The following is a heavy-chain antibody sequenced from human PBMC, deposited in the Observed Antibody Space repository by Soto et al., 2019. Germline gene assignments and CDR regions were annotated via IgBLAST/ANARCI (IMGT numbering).Heavy chain of an antibody. D-gene: IGHD2-2*01. Sequence: QGKLVQSGAEVKKPGASVKVSCKASGYTFVSYAISWMRQAPGQGREWMGWISAYNGNTNYAQKLQGRVTMTTDTSTSAAYMELRTPRADDTAVYYCARDPPPPAYWGQGTLVTVSS. V-gene: IGHV1-18*01. CDR2: ISAYNGNT. CDR3: ARDPPPPAY. CDR1: GYTFVSYA. J-gene: IGHJ4*02.